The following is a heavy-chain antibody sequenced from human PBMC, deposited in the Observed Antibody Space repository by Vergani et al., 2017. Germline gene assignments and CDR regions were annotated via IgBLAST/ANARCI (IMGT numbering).Heavy chain of an antibody. J-gene: IGHJ5*02. CDR2: FDPEDGET. Sequence: QVQLVQSGAEVKKHGASVKVSCQVSGYTLPELSMHWVRQAPGKGLEWMGGFDPEDGETIYAQKFQGRVTMTEDTSTDTAYMELSSLRSADTAVYYCATEGESGDYNWFDPWGQGTLVTVSS. D-gene: IGHD4-17*01. CDR3: ATEGESGDYNWFDP. V-gene: IGHV1-24*01. CDR1: GYTLPELS.